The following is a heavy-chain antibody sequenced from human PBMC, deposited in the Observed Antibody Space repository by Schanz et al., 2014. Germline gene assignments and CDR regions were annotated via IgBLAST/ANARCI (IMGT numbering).Heavy chain of an antibody. CDR1: GDSISSGGYY. Sequence: QVQLQESGPGLLKPSQTLSLTCTVSGDSISSGGYYWSWIRQHPGKGLEWIGYISYSGVTYYNPSLKSRVTISMHTSKNQFSLKLSSVTAADTAVYYCARDRGHGDLPGDIWGQGTMVTVAS. CDR3: ARDRGHGDLPGDI. V-gene: IGHV4-31*03. J-gene: IGHJ3*02. D-gene: IGHD4-17*01. CDR2: ISYSGVT.